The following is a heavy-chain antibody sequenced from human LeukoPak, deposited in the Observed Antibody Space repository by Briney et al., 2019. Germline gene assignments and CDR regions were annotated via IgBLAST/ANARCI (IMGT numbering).Heavy chain of an antibody. D-gene: IGHD2-2*02. CDR1: GFTFSSYG. Sequence: GGSLRLSCAASGFTFSSYGMHWVRQAPGKGLEWVAFIRYDGSNKYYADSVKGRFTISRDNSKNTLYLQMNSLRAEDTAVYYCAKEGGYCSSTSCYTFDYWGQGTLVTVSS. J-gene: IGHJ4*02. CDR3: AKEGGYCSSTSCYTFDY. CDR2: IRYDGSNK. V-gene: IGHV3-30*02.